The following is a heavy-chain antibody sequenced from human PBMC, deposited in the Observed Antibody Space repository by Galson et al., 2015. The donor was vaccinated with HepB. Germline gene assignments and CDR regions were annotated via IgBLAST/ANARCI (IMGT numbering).Heavy chain of an antibody. D-gene: IGHD1-14*01. CDR3: TRSGTSSRGAFDL. J-gene: IGHJ3*01. Sequence: SLRLSCAASGFTFSSYSLNWVRQAPGKGLEWVSYISCGSSTIYYADSGKGRFTISRDNAKNSLYLQMNSLRAEDTAKYYCTRSGTSSRGAFDLWGQGTIVAVSS. V-gene: IGHV3-48*01. CDR1: GFTFSSYS. CDR2: ISCGSSTI.